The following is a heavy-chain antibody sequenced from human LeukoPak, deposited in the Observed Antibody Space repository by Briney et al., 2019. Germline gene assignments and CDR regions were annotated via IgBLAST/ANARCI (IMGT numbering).Heavy chain of an antibody. Sequence: ASVKVSCKASGYTSTSYGINWVRQATGQGLEWMGWMNPNSGNTGYAQKFQGRVTMTRNTSISTAYMELSSLRSEDTAVYYCARGNLYDFWSGYYPYYYYMDVWGKGTTVTVSS. J-gene: IGHJ6*03. CDR3: ARGNLYDFWSGYYPYYYYMDV. V-gene: IGHV1-8*01. CDR1: GYTSTSYG. D-gene: IGHD3-3*01. CDR2: MNPNSGNT.